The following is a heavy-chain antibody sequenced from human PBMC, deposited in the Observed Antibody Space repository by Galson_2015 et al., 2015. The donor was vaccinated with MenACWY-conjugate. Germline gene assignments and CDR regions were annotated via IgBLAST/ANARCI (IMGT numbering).Heavy chain of an antibody. CDR1: GFTFSNYW. Sequence: SLRLSCAASGFTFSNYWMHWVRQGPGKGLEWLSRIDNDGNRITYADSVKGRFTISRDNAKNTLYLQINSARADDTAVYYCSRGGEAKLIIVGGISDIWGQGTTDTVSS. CDR2: IDNDGNRI. D-gene: IGHD1-26*01. J-gene: IGHJ3*02. CDR3: SRGGEAKLIIVGGISDI. V-gene: IGHV3-74*01.